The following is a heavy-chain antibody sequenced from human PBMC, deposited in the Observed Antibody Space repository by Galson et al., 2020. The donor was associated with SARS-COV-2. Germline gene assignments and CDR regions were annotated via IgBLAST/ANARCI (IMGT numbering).Heavy chain of an antibody. D-gene: IGHD3-16*02. J-gene: IGHJ4*02. V-gene: IGHV3-9*01. CDR2: ISWNSGSI. Sequence: GGSLRLSCAASGFTLDDYAMHWVRQAPGKGLEWVSGISWNSGSIGYADSVKGRFTISKDNAKNSLYLQMNSLRAEDTALYYCAQASKPFVSESDYWGQGTLVTVSS. CDR3: AQASKPFVSESDY. CDR1: GFTLDDYA.